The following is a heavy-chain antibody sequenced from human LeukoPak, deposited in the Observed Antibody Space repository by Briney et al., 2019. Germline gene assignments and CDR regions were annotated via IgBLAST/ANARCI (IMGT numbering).Heavy chain of an antibody. CDR2: INWNGGST. Sequence: GGSLRLSCAASGFTSYDYGMSWVRQALRKGREWGSGINWNGGSTGYADSVKGRFTISRDNAKNSLYLQMNSLRAEDTALYYCARGGWFGELLFDYWGQGTLVTVSS. CDR3: ARGGWFGELLFDY. D-gene: IGHD3-10*01. CDR1: GFTSYDYG. J-gene: IGHJ4*02. V-gene: IGHV3-20*04.